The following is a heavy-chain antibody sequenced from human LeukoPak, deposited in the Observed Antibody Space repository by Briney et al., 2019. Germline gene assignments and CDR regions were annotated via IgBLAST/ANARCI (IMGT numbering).Heavy chain of an antibody. D-gene: IGHD2-2*02. CDR1: GFSFSIYN. J-gene: IGHJ6*03. V-gene: IGHV3-48*04. CDR2: ISSSGRTR. CDR3: ASPPDIVVVPGAITDYYYMDV. Sequence: GGSLRLSCAASGFSFSIYNLNWVRQAPGKGLEWVSHISSSGRTRYYADSVKGRFTISRDNAKNSLYLQMNSLRAEDTAVYYCASPPDIVVVPGAITDYYYMDVWGKGTTVTVSS.